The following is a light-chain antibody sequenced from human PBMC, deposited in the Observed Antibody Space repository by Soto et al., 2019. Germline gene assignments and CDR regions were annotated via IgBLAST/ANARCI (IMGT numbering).Light chain of an antibody. V-gene: IGKV3-20*01. CDR1: QSINSNY. CDR2: GAS. J-gene: IGKJ1*01. CDR3: QQYGTSPRT. Sequence: EIVLTQSPGTLSLSPGERATLSCRASQSINSNYLAWYQLKPGQAPRLLIYGASIGATAIPDRFSGSVSGTDFTLTISRLDPEDFAVYFCQQYGTSPRTFGQGTKVEIK.